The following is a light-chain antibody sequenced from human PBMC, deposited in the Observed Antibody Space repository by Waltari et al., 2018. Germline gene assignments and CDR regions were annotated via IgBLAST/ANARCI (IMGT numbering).Light chain of an antibody. V-gene: IGLV4-69*01. CDR1: SGHSSYA. J-gene: IGLJ3*02. CDR2: PNRDGSL. Sequence: QLVLTQSPSASASLAASVKLTSTLSSGHSSYAIAGHQQQPEKGPRYLMKPNRDGSLSKGDGIPDRFSGSSSGAERYLTISSLQSEDEADYYCQTWGTGILVFGGGTKLTVL. CDR3: QTWGTGILV.